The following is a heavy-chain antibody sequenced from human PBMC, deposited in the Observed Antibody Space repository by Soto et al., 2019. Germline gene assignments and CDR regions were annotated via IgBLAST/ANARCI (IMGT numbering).Heavy chain of an antibody. CDR3: AKDRIVATILNYYYGMDV. CDR2: ISGSGGST. J-gene: IGHJ6*02. D-gene: IGHD5-12*01. Sequence: GGSLRLSCAASGFTFSGYAMSWVRQAPGKGLEWVSAISGSGGSTYYADSVKGRFTISRDNSKNTLYLQMNSLRAEDTAVYYCAKDRIVATILNYYYGMDVWGQGTTVAVSS. CDR1: GFTFSGYA. V-gene: IGHV3-23*01.